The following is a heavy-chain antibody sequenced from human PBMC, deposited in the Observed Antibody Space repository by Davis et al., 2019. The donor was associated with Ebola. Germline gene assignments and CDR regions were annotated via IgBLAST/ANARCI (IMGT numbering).Heavy chain of an antibody. D-gene: IGHD2-15*01. V-gene: IGHV3-30-3*01. CDR2: ISYDGSNK. CDR3: ARFRIAYGMDV. J-gene: IGHJ6*02. Sequence: GGSLRLSCAASGFTFSSYAMHWVRQAPGKGLEWVAVISYDGSNKYYADSVKGRFTISRDNSKNTLYLQMNSLRAEDTAVYYCARFRIAYGMDVWGQGTTVTVSS. CDR1: GFTFSSYA.